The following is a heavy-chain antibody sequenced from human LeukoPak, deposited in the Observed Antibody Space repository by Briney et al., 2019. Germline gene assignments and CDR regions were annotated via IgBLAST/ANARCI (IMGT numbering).Heavy chain of an antibody. D-gene: IGHD6-13*01. CDR2: ISTLSHT. J-gene: IGHJ4*02. CDR3: ARWKGQQSQFDF. CDR1: GFTFSDHH. Sequence: GGSLRLSCVASGFTFSDHHMSWVRQAPGKGLEWISYISTLSHTNYADSVQGRFIVSRDSAKSSLYLQMNSLRAEDTAVYFCARWKGQQSQFDFWGQGILVTVSS. V-gene: IGHV3-11*03.